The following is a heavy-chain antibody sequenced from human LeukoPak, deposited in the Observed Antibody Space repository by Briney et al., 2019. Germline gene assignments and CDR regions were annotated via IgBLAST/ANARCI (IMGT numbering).Heavy chain of an antibody. V-gene: IGHV3-9*01. CDR3: AKDIPISYYGSGSAGLDY. CDR2: ISWNSGSI. CDR1: GFTFDDYA. D-gene: IGHD3-10*01. Sequence: PGRSLRLSCAASGFTFDDYAMHWVRQAPGKGLEWVSGISWNSGSIGYADSVKGRFTISRDNAKNSLYLQMNSLRAEDTALYYCAKDIPISYYGSGSAGLDYWGQGTLVTVSS. J-gene: IGHJ4*02.